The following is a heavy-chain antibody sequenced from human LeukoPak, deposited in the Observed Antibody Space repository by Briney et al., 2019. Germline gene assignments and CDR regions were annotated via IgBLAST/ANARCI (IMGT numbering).Heavy chain of an antibody. J-gene: IGHJ3*01. CDR2: IYPDDSYT. V-gene: IGHV5-51*01. D-gene: IGHD3-22*01. CDR3: ARPNITSYYDSRGYDAFDV. CDR1: GYRFSAYW. Sequence: GESLKISCKGSGYRFSAYWIAWVRQMPGKGLEGMGIIYPDDSYTRYSPSFQGQVTISADKSVSTAYLQWSSLKASETAMYFCARPNITSYYDSRGYDAFDVWGQGTIVTVSS.